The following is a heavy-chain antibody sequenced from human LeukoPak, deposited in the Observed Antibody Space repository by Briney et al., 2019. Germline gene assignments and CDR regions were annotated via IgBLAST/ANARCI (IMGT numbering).Heavy chain of an antibody. CDR1: GFSFSSHA. D-gene: IGHD3-10*01. Sequence: GGSLRLSCAASGFSFSSHALSWVRQAPGKGLEWVSAITISGDSTYYADSVKGRFTISSDNSKNTLYLQMNSLRAEDTAVYYCARGQYYYGSGNYFDYWGQGTLVTVSS. CDR2: ITISGDST. V-gene: IGHV3-23*01. CDR3: ARGQYYYGSGNYFDY. J-gene: IGHJ4*02.